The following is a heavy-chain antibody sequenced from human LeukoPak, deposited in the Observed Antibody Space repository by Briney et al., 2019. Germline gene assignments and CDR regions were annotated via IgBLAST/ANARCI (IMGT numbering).Heavy chain of an antibody. CDR3: ARGGQNFDFWRFDY. CDR1: GFTFNDHA. J-gene: IGHJ4*02. Sequence: GGSLRLSCAGSGFTFNDHAMSWVRQAPGKGLEWVSSISGSGGSTYYADYVKGRSTISRDNSKNVVYFEMHSLRGEDTAVYFCARGGQNFDFWRFDYWGQGTLGVVSS. CDR2: ISGSGGST. V-gene: IGHV3-23*01. D-gene: IGHD3-3*01.